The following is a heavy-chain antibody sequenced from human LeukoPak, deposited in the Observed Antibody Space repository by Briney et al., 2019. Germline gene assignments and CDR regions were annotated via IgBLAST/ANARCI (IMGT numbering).Heavy chain of an antibody. D-gene: IGHD3-9*01. CDR1: GFTFSSYW. Sequence: PGGSLRLSCAASGFTFSSYWMSWVRQAPGKGLEWVANIKQDGSEKYYVDSVKGRFTISRDNAKNSLYLQMNSLRAEDTAVYYCAREHHYDILTGPFYSYYGMDVWGQGTTVTVSS. J-gene: IGHJ6*02. V-gene: IGHV3-7*01. CDR3: AREHHYDILTGPFYSYYGMDV. CDR2: IKQDGSEK.